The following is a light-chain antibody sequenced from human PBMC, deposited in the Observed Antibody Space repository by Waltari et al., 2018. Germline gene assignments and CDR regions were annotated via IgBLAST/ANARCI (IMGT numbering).Light chain of an antibody. CDR1: QSLLHTDGKSY. Sequence: DIVMTQTPLSLSVTPGQPASISCKSSQSLLHTDGKSYLYWYLQKSGQYPKLLIYEVSNRVSGVPDRFSGSGSGTDFTLQISRVEGDDVGVYYCMQSIQLPLTFGGGTKVEIQ. CDR3: MQSIQLPLT. CDR2: EVS. V-gene: IGKV2D-29*02. J-gene: IGKJ4*01.